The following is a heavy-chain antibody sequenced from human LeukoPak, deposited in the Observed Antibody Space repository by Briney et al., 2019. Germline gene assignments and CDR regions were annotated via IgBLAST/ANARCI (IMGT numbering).Heavy chain of an antibody. CDR2: ISGSGGST. V-gene: IGHV3-23*01. Sequence: GGSLRLSCAASGFTFSSYSMNWVRQAPGKGLEWVSAISGSGGSTYYADSVKGRFTISRDNSKNTLYLQMNSLRAEDTAVYYCAKARLVYDSSGYPIFWYFDLWGRGTLVTVSS. J-gene: IGHJ2*01. CDR3: AKARLVYDSSGYPIFWYFDL. CDR1: GFTFSSYS. D-gene: IGHD3-22*01.